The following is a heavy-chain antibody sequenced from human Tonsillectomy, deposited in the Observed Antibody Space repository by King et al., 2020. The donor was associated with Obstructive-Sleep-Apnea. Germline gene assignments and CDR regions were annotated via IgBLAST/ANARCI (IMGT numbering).Heavy chain of an antibody. V-gene: IGHV1-69*04. CDR3: ARGDNWNYGAFDI. CDR2: IIPTLGIA. D-gene: IGHD1-7*01. CDR1: GGTFSSYA. J-gene: IGHJ3*02. Sequence: QLVQSGAAVKKPGSSVKVSCKASGGTFSSYAISWERQAPGQGLEWMGGIIPTLGIANYAKKFQGRVSITAEKSTSTAYMELSSLRSEDTAVYYCARGDNWNYGAFDIWGQGTMVTVSS.